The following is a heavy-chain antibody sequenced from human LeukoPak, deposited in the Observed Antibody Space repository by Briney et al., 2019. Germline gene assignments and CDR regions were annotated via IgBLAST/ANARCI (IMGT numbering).Heavy chain of an antibody. CDR1: GFTFDDYG. Sequence: PGGSLRLSCAASGFTFDDYGMSWVRQAPGKGLEWVSSISSSRSYIYYADSVKGRFTISRDNTMNSLFLQMNSLRAEDTAVYYCAPALSLYDYIYFDYWGQGTLVTVSS. CDR2: ISSSRSYI. D-gene: IGHD5-12*01. J-gene: IGHJ4*02. CDR3: APALSLYDYIYFDY. V-gene: IGHV3-21*01.